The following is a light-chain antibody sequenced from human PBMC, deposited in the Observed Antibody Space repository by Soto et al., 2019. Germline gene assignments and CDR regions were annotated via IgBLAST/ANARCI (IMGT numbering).Light chain of an antibody. CDR3: QKYGSSLTWT. V-gene: IGKV3-20*01. Sequence: ELVLTQSPDTLSLSPGDRVTLSCRASQSVSSRYLAWYQKKPGQAPRLLIYGASSRATGVPDRFSGSGSGIDFTLTISRLEPEDFAVYYCQKYGSSLTWTFGQGTKVDIK. J-gene: IGKJ1*01. CDR1: QSVSSRY. CDR2: GAS.